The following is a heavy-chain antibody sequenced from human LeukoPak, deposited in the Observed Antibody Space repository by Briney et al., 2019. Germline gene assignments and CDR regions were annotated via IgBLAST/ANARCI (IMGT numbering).Heavy chain of an antibody. V-gene: IGHV3-7*03. Sequence: GGSLRLSCAVSGFRFSSHWMTWVRQAPGKGLEWVASTKQDESGKYYVDSVRGRFTISRDNVKNSLYLQMNNLRAEDTALYYCATGGLDYWGQGTLVTVSS. CDR1: GFRFSSHW. CDR3: ATGGLDY. CDR2: TKQDESGK. J-gene: IGHJ4*02.